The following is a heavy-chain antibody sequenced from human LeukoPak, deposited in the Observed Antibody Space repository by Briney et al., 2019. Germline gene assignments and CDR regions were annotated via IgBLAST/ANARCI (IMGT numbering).Heavy chain of an antibody. V-gene: IGHV3-30-3*01. CDR3: ARDDVVAGTGYFDY. CDR2: ISYDGSNK. Sequence: GGSLRLSCAASGFTFSSYAMHWVRQAPGKGLEWVAVISYDGSNKYYADSVEGRFTISRDNSKNTLYLQMNSLRAEDTAVYYCARDDVVAGTGYFDYWGRGTLVTVSS. J-gene: IGHJ4*02. D-gene: IGHD6-19*01. CDR1: GFTFSSYA.